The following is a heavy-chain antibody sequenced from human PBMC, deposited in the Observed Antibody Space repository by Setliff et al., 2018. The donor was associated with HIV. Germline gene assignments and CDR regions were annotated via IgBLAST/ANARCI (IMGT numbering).Heavy chain of an antibody. CDR3: ARGGGTSSPIDYHYYIDV. CDR2: IYYTGSP. D-gene: IGHD6-6*01. V-gene: IGHV4-39*01. J-gene: IGHJ6*03. CDR1: GDSISSSIYY. Sequence: PSETLSLTCTVSGDSISSSIYYWGWVRRPPGKGLEWIGGIYYTGSPFYNPSLKSRVTISVDTSNNQFSLKLSSVTAADTAVYYCARGGGTSSPIDYHYYIDVWGKGTTVTVSS.